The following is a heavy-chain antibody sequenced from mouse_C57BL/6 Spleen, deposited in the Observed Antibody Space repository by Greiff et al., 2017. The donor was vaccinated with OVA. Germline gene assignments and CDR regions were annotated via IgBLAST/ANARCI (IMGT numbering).Heavy chain of an antibody. J-gene: IGHJ4*01. Sequence: EVKLQESGPGLVKPSQSLSLTCSVTGYSITSGYYWNWIRQFPGNKLEWMGYISYDGSNNYNPSLKNRISITRDTSKNQFFLKLNSVTTEDTATYYCARRDGRAGDAMDYWGQGTSVTVSS. CDR3: ARRDGRAGDAMDY. CDR1: GYSITSGYY. CDR2: ISYDGSN. V-gene: IGHV3-6*01. D-gene: IGHD1-1*01.